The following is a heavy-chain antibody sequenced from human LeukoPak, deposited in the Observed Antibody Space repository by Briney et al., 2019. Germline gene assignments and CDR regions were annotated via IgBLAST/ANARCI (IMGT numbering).Heavy chain of an antibody. V-gene: IGHV1-69*13. CDR3: ARVSRLGMTISGIDYYYYYGMDV. CDR2: IIPIFGTA. J-gene: IGHJ6*02. CDR1: GYTFTSYD. D-gene: IGHD1-1*01. Sequence: SVKVSCKASGYTFTSYDISWVRQAPGQGLEWMGGIIPIFGTANYAQKFQGRVTITADESTSTAYMELSCLRSEDTAVYYCARVSRLGMTISGIDYYYYYGMDVWGQGTTVTVSS.